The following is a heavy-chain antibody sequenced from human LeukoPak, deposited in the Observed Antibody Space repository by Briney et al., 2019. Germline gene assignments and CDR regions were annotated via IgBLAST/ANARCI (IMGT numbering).Heavy chain of an antibody. D-gene: IGHD6-13*01. Sequence: NSGGSLRLSCAASGFTFSSYSMNWVRQAPGKGLEWVSSISSSSSYIYYADSVKGRFTISRDNAKNSLYLQMNSLRAEDMAVYYCARDLWNPAAAGLGYYYYYYYGMDVWGQGTTVTVSS. J-gene: IGHJ6*02. CDR3: ARDLWNPAAAGLGYYYYYYYGMDV. CDR1: GFTFSSYS. V-gene: IGHV3-21*01. CDR2: ISSSSSYI.